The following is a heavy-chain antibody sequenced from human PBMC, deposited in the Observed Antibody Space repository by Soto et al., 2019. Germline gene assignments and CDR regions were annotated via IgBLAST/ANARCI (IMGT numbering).Heavy chain of an antibody. Sequence: GESLKISCKGSGYSFTSYWIGWVRRMPGKGLEWMGIIYPGDSDTRYSPSFQGQVTISADKSISTAYLQWSSLKASDTAMYYCARLFAGATRVGGMDVWGQGTTVTVSS. V-gene: IGHV5-51*01. J-gene: IGHJ6*02. CDR3: ARLFAGATRVGGMDV. CDR1: GYSFTSYW. D-gene: IGHD1-26*01. CDR2: IYPGDSDT.